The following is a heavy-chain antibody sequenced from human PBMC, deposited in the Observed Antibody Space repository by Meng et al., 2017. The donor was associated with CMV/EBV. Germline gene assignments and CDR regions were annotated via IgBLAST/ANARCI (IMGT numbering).Heavy chain of an antibody. V-gene: IGHV4-30-4*08. J-gene: IGHJ4*02. CDR2: IYYSGST. CDR1: GGSISSGDYY. D-gene: IGHD3-3*01. Sequence: QGQLTGSGPGLVKLSPARSLTCTVSGGSISSGDYYWSWIRQPPGKGLEWIGYIYYSGSTYYNPSLKSRVTISVDTSKNQFSLKLSSVTAADTAVYYCARDNRRGGVDYWGQGTLVTVSS. CDR3: ARDNRRGGVDY.